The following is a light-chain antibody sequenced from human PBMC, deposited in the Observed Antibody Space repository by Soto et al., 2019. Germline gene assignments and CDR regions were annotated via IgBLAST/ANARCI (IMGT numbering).Light chain of an antibody. CDR1: QSVSSTY. CDR2: GAS. CDR3: HQYSSSRRT. J-gene: IGKJ1*01. V-gene: IGKV3-20*01. Sequence: EIVLTQSPGTLSLSPGERATLSCRASQSVSSTYLIWYQQKPGQAPRLLIYGASSRATGVPDRFSGGGSGTDFTLTISRLEPEDFAVYYCHQYSSSRRTFGQGTKVDIK.